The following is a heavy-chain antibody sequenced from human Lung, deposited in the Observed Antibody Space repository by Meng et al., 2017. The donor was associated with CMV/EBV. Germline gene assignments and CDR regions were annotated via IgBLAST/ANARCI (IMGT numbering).Heavy chain of an antibody. CDR3: ARDGQAGAKGFDH. D-gene: IGHD6-25*01. V-gene: IGHV3-30*04. CDR1: GFTFSTYA. CDR2: ISYDGTNK. Sequence: SLKISCAASGFTFSTYAMHWVRQAPGKGLEWVAVISYDGTNKYYADSVKGRFSISRDNSKNTLYLQMNSLRPEDTSVFYCARDGQAGAKGFDHWGQGTLVTVSS. J-gene: IGHJ4*02.